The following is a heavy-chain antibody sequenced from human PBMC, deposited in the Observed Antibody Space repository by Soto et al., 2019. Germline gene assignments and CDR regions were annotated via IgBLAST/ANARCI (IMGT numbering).Heavy chain of an antibody. J-gene: IGHJ6*02. Sequence: SETLSLTCTVSGGSISSYYWSWIRQPAGKGPEWIGRIYTSGSTNYNPSLKSRVTMSVDTSKNQFSLKLSSVTAADTAVYYCARVLGGSSSRPDYYYGMDVWGQGTTVTVSS. V-gene: IGHV4-4*07. CDR1: GGSISSYY. D-gene: IGHD6-6*01. CDR3: ARVLGGSSSRPDYYYGMDV. CDR2: IYTSGST.